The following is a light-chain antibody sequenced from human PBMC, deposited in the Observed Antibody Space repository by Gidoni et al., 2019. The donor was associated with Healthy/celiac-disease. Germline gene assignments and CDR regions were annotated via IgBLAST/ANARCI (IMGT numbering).Light chain of an antibody. CDR3: QQYDNLPWT. V-gene: IGKV1-33*01. Sequence: DIQMTQSPSSLSASVGDRVTITCQASQDISNYLNWYQQKPGKDPKLLSYDASNLETGGPSRFSGSGSGTDFTFTISSLQPEDIATYYCQQYDNLPWTFGQGTKVEIK. J-gene: IGKJ1*01. CDR2: DAS. CDR1: QDISNY.